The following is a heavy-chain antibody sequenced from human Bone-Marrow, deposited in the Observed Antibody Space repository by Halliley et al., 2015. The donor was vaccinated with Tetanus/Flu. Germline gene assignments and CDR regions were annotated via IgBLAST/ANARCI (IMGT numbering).Heavy chain of an antibody. CDR3: ATDFGGSWAY. Sequence: LRLSCVASGFTFSSYAMSWVRQSPGRGLEWVSTISGSGGSTYYADSVKGRFAVSRDNAKSTVFVQMNSLRAEDTAIYYCATDFGGSWAYWGQGTLVTVSS. V-gene: IGHV3-23*01. CDR2: ISGSGGST. J-gene: IGHJ4*02. D-gene: IGHD1-26*01. CDR1: GFTFSSYA.